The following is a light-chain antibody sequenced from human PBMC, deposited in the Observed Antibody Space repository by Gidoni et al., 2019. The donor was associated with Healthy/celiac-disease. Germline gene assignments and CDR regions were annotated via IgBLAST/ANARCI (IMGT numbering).Light chain of an antibody. Sequence: EILITQSPATLSVSPGERATLSFRASQSVSSNLAWYQQKPGQAPRLLIYGASTRATGIPARFSGSGSGTEFTLTISSLQSEDFAVYYCKQYNNWPPWTFGQGTKVEIK. J-gene: IGKJ1*01. CDR3: KQYNNWPPWT. V-gene: IGKV3-15*01. CDR2: GAS. CDR1: QSVSSN.